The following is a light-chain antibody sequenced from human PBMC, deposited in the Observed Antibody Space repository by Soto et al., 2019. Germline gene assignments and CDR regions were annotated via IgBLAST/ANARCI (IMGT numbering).Light chain of an antibody. CDR1: NSNIGGNF. CDR3: AAWDDRVSGWV. CDR2: SNN. Sequence: QSVLTQPPSASGTPGQRVTISCSGSNSNIGGNFVFWYQQLPGTAPKLLIDSNNQRPSGVPDRFAGSRSGTSASLAISGLRSEDEADYYCAAWDDRVSGWVFGGGTKVTVL. J-gene: IGLJ3*02. V-gene: IGLV1-47*02.